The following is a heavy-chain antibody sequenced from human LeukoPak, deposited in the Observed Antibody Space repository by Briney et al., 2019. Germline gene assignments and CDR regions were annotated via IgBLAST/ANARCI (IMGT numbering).Heavy chain of an antibody. CDR2: ISWNSGSI. D-gene: IGHD4-23*01. CDR1: GFTFDDYA. V-gene: IGHV3-9*01. CDR3: ARDAYGGNLFFDY. Sequence: PGGSLRLSCAASGFTFDDYAMHWVRQAPGKGLEWVSGISWNSGSIGYADSVEGRFTISRDNAKNSLYLQMNSLRAEDTAVYYCARDAYGGNLFFDYWGQGTLVTVSS. J-gene: IGHJ4*02.